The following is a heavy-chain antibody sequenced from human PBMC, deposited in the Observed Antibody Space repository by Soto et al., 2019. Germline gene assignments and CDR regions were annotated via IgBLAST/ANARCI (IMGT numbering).Heavy chain of an antibody. CDR1: GFTFSSYG. J-gene: IGHJ6*02. V-gene: IGHV3-33*01. D-gene: IGHD3-3*01. Sequence: LRLSCAASGFTFSSYGMHWVRQAPGKGLEWVAVIWYDGSNKYYADSVKGRFTISRDNSKNTLYLQMNSLRAEDTAVYYCASLYYDFWSGTEEYYYGMDVWGQGTTVTVSS. CDR2: IWYDGSNK. CDR3: ASLYYDFWSGTEEYYYGMDV.